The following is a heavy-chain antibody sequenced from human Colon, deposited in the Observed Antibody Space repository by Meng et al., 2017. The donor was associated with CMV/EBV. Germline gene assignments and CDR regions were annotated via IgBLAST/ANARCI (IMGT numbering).Heavy chain of an antibody. V-gene: IGHV1-18*01. CDR2: ITAYHGSR. J-gene: IGHJ2*01. Sequence: CKASGYTFTSAGISWLREAPGQGLESLGWITAYHGSRNYADRLQDRVTMTPDTPPHPVDLPLSRLTAADTALYYCARGSSLW. CDR1: GYTFTSAG. CDR3: ARGSSL.